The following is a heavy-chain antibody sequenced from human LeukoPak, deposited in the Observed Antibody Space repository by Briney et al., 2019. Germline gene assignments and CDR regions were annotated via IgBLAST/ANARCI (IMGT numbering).Heavy chain of an antibody. J-gene: IGHJ5*02. D-gene: IGHD6-19*01. Sequence: ASVKVSCKASGYIFTGYYMHWVRQAPGQGLEWMGWINPNSGGTNYAQKFQGRVTMTRDTSISTAYMELSRLRSDDTAVYYCARARYSSGWLRPHNWFDPWGQGTLVTVSS. CDR3: ARARYSSGWLRPHNWFDP. V-gene: IGHV1-2*02. CDR2: INPNSGGT. CDR1: GYIFTGYY.